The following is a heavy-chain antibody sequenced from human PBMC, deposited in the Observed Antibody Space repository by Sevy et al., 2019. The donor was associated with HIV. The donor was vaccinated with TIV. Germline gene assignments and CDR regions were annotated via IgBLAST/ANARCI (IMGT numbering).Heavy chain of an antibody. V-gene: IGHV3-48*01. J-gene: IGHJ5*02. CDR3: ARVGNYYDSSGYYYPWFDP. CDR1: GFTFSSYS. D-gene: IGHD3-22*01. CDR2: ISSSSSTI. Sequence: GGSLRLSCAASGFTFSSYSMNWVRQAPGKGLEWVSYISSSSSTIYYADSVKGRFTISRDNAKNSLYLQINSLRAEDTAVYYCARVGNYYDSSGYYYPWFDPWGQGTLVTVSS.